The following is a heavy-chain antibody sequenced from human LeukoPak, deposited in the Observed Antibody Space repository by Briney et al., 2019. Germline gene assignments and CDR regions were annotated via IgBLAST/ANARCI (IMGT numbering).Heavy chain of an antibody. Sequence: PGGSLRLSCAASGVTFSGNWMHWVRQDPGKGLVWVSHINTDGSHTWYADSVKGGFTISRDNAKNTLHLQMNSLRAEDPSVYYCARDTSGYVDYWGQGILVTVSS. CDR2: INTDGSHT. CDR3: ARDTSGYVDY. V-gene: IGHV3-74*01. CDR1: GVTFSGNW. J-gene: IGHJ4*02. D-gene: IGHD2/OR15-2a*01.